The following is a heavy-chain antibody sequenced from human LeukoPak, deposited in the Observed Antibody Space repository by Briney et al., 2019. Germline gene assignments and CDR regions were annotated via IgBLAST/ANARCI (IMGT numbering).Heavy chain of an antibody. CDR1: GGTFSSYA. Sequence: SVKVSCKASGGTFSSYAISRVRQAPGQGLEWMGRIIPILGIANYAQKFQGRVTITADKPTSTAYMELSSLRSEDTAVYYCARRGLSASYYYYYYGMDVWGQGTTVTVSS. J-gene: IGHJ6*02. CDR3: ARRGLSASYYYYYYGMDV. V-gene: IGHV1-69*04. D-gene: IGHD3-16*01. CDR2: IIPILGIA.